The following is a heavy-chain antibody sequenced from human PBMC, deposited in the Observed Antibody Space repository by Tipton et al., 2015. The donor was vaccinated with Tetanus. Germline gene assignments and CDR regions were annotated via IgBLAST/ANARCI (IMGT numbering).Heavy chain of an antibody. J-gene: IGHJ5*02. Sequence: LRLSCTVSGASISDKKYYWGWIRQPPGKGLEWIASIYFQGSTYYSPSLKSRLTIDVDTSQNLFSLGLTSVTAADTAVYYCARHLYGYWFDPWGQGALVTVSS. V-gene: IGHV4-39*02. CDR2: IYFQGST. D-gene: IGHD5-24*01. CDR3: ARHLYGYWFDP. CDR1: GASISDKKYY.